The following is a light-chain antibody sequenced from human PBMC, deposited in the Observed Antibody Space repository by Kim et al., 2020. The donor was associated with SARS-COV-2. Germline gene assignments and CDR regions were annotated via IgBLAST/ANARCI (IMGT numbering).Light chain of an antibody. CDR1: GGHSTNA. V-gene: IGLV4-69*01. J-gene: IGLJ3*02. Sequence: QPVLTQSPSASASLGASVKLTCTLSGGHSTNAIAWHQQQPEKGPRYLMKLNSDGSHSKGDGIPDRFSGSTSGAERYLTISSLQSEDEADYYCKTWGTGIWVFGGGTKLTVL. CDR2: LNSDGSH. CDR3: KTWGTGIWV.